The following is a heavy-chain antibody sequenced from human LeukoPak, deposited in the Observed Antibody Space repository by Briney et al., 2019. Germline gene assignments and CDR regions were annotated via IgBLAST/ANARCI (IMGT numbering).Heavy chain of an antibody. CDR3: ARGVRSGYIPL. J-gene: IGHJ4*02. D-gene: IGHD3-22*01. V-gene: IGHV4-34*01. CDR2: INHSGST. Sequence: PSETLSLTCAVYGGSFSGYYWSWIRQPPGKGLEWIGEINHSGSTNYNPSLKSRVTISVDTSKNQFPLKLSSVTAADTAVYYCARGVRSGYIPLWGQGTLVTVSS. CDR1: GGSFSGYY.